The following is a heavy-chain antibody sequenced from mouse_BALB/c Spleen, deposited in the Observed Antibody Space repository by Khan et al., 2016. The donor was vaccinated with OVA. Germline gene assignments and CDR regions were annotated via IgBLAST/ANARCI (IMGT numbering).Heavy chain of an antibody. CDR2: IDPSKSET. Sequence: QVQLQQSGPELVRPGASVKMSCKASGYTFTSFWIHWVKQRPGQGLEWIGMIDPSKSETRLNQKFKDKATLNVDKSSNTAYIQRSRLTSEASAVVYCARGGYGSPFAYWGQGTLVTGSS. D-gene: IGHD1-1*01. V-gene: IGHV1S127*01. J-gene: IGHJ3*01. CDR1: GYTFTSFW. CDR3: ARGGYGSPFAY.